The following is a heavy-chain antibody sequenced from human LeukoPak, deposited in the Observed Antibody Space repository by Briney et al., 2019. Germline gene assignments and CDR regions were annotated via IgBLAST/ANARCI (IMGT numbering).Heavy chain of an antibody. J-gene: IGHJ4*02. Sequence: ASVEVSCKASGGTFSSYAISWVRQAPGQGLERMGRIIPILGIANYAQKFQGRVTITADKSTSTAYMELSSLRSEDTAVYYCARGYCSGGSCYYFDYWGQGTLVTVSS. V-gene: IGHV1-69*04. CDR3: ARGYCSGGSCYYFDY. CDR2: IIPILGIA. D-gene: IGHD2-15*01. CDR1: GGTFSSYA.